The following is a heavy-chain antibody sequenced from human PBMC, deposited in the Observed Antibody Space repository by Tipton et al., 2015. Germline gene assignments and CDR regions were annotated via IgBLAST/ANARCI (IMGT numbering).Heavy chain of an antibody. CDR3: TRDFDSGDGY. D-gene: IGHD4-17*01. CDR1: GFIFSGHW. J-gene: IGHJ4*02. V-gene: IGHV3-74*01. Sequence: GSLRLSCLASGFIFSGHWMHWVRQAPGKGLIWVARINRDGTYTGYADSVKGRFTISRDNAKNTLYLQMNSLRVEDTAVYYCTRDFDSGDGYWGQGTLVTVSS. CDR2: INRDGTYT.